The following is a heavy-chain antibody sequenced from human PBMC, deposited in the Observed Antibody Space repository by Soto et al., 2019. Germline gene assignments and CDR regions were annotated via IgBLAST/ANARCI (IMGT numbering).Heavy chain of an antibody. CDR2: ISAYNGNT. D-gene: IGHD2-2*02. CDR3: ARDVYCSSTSCYTHSLWGMDV. J-gene: IGHJ6*02. V-gene: IGHV1-18*01. CDR1: GYTFTSYG. Sequence: SASVKVSCKASGYTFTSYGISWVRQAPGQGLEWMGWISAYNGNTNYAQKLQGRVTMTTDTSTSTAYMELRSLRSDDTAVYYCARDVYCSSTSCYTHSLWGMDVWGQGTTVTVSS.